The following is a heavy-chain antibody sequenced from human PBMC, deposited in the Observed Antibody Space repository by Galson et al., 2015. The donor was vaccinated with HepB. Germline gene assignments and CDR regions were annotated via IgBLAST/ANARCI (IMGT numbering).Heavy chain of an antibody. Sequence: SVKVSCKASGYTFTSCAMHWVRQAPGQRLEWMGWINAGNGNTKYSQKFQGRVTITRDTSASTAYMELSSLRSEDTAVYYCARYGNYGSGINWFDPWGQGTLVTVSS. J-gene: IGHJ5*02. D-gene: IGHD3-10*01. CDR2: INAGNGNT. CDR1: GYTFTSCA. V-gene: IGHV1-3*01. CDR3: ARYGNYGSGINWFDP.